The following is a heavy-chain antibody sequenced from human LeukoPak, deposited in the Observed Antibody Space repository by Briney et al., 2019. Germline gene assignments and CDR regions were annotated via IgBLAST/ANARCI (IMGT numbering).Heavy chain of an antibody. D-gene: IGHD6-19*01. Sequence: SETLSLTCTVSGGSISSYYWSWIRQPAGKGLEWFGRIYTSGSTNYNPSLKSRVTMSVDTSKNQFSLKLSSVTAADTAVYYCARDIANAVAGDYYYMDVWGKGTTVTISS. CDR3: ARDIANAVAGDYYYMDV. J-gene: IGHJ6*03. CDR2: IYTSGST. V-gene: IGHV4-4*07. CDR1: GGSISSYY.